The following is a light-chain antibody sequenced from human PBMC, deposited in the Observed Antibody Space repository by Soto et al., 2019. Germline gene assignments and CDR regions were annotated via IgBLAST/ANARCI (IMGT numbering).Light chain of an antibody. Sequence: QSVLTQPPSVSGAPGQRVTISCTGSSSNIGAGYDVHWYQQLPGTAPKLLFYGNSNRPSGVPDRFSGSKSGTSASLAITGLQAEDEADYSCQSYDSSLSGYVVFGGGTKVTVL. CDR1: SSNIGAGYD. CDR3: QSYDSSLSGYVV. CDR2: GNS. J-gene: IGLJ2*01. V-gene: IGLV1-40*01.